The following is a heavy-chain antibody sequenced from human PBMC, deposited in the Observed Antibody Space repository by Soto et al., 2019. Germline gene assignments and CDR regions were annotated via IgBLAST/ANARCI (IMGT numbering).Heavy chain of an antibody. J-gene: IGHJ4*02. Sequence: EVQLMESGGGVARPGGSLRLSCATSGFTFSSNSMNWVRQVPGKRLEWVSRIGAGDDTTYYTDSVEGRFTISRDDSKGTLCLQMNSLKVEDTAIYFCVLRAGDYWGQGTLVTVSS. CDR2: IGAGDDTT. V-gene: IGHV3-23*01. D-gene: IGHD3-9*01. CDR3: VLRAGDY. CDR1: GFTFSSNS.